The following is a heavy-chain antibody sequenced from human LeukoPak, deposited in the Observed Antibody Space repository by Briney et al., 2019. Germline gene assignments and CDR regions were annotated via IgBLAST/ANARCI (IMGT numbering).Heavy chain of an antibody. CDR3: ARDFSMVRGVPAY. CDR2: IIPIFGTA. V-gene: IGHV1-69*05. D-gene: IGHD3-10*01. CDR1: GGTFSSYA. Sequence: ASVKVYCKASGGTFSSYAISWVRQAPGQGLEWMGRIIPIFGTANYAQKFQGRVTITTDESTSTAYMELSSLRSEDTAVYYCARDFSMVRGVPAYWGQGTLVTVSS. J-gene: IGHJ4*02.